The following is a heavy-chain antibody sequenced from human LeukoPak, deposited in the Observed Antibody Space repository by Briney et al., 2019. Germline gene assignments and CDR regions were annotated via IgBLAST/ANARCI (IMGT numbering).Heavy chain of an antibody. CDR3: AKDISSTSSTPFDP. V-gene: IGHV3-23*01. D-gene: IGHD3-3*02. CDR2: ISGSGTAT. J-gene: IGHJ5*02. CDR1: GFTFSSFA. Sequence: GGSLRLSCAASGFTSGFTFSSFAMSWVRQAPGKGLEWVSAISGSGTATHYAASVRGRFTISGDNSKNTLYLEMNSLRAEDTAIYYCAKDISSTSSTPFDPWGQGTLVTVSA.